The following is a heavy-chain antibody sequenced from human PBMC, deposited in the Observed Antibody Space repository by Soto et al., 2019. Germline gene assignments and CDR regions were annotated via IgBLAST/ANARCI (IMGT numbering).Heavy chain of an antibody. J-gene: IGHJ6*02. Sequence: GGSLRLSCAASGFTFSDYYMSWIRQAPGKGLEWVSYISSSGSTIYYADSVKGRFTISRDNAKNSLYLQMNSLRAEDTAVYYCARSLYYDFWSGYYTGNYYYGMDVWGQGTTVTVSS. CDR1: GFTFSDYY. V-gene: IGHV3-11*01. D-gene: IGHD3-3*01. CDR3: ARSLYYDFWSGYYTGNYYYGMDV. CDR2: ISSSGSTI.